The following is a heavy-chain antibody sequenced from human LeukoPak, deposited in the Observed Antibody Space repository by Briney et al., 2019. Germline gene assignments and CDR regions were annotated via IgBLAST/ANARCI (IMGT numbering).Heavy chain of an antibody. J-gene: IGHJ3*02. D-gene: IGHD6-19*01. CDR2: FDPEDGET. V-gene: IGHV1-24*01. CDR3: ATDQIAVAATSDAFDI. CDR1: GYTLTELS. Sequence: GASVKVSCKVSGYTLTELSMHWVRQAPGKGLEWMGGFDPEDGETIYAQKFQGRVTMTEDTSTDTAYMELSSLRSEDTAVYYCATDQIAVAATSDAFDIWGQGTMVTVSA.